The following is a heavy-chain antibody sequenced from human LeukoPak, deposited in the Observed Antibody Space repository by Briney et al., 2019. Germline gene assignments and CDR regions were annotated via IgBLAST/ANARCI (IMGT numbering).Heavy chain of an antibody. CDR3: ARIVSSGSFYGY. CDR1: GYTFTAYY. Sequence: ASVKVSCKASGYTFTAYYIHWVRQAPGQGLEWMGWINPNSGGTVYAQSFQGRVTMTRDTSIATAYMELSRLTSDDTAFYYRARIVSSGSFYGYWGQGTLVTVSS. J-gene: IGHJ4*02. CDR2: INPNSGGT. D-gene: IGHD3-10*01. V-gene: IGHV1-2*02.